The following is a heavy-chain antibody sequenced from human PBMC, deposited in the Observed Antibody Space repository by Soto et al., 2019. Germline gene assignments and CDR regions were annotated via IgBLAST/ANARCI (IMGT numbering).Heavy chain of an antibody. V-gene: IGHV1-18*01. D-gene: IGHD6-6*01. Sequence: QVHLVQSGAEVKKPGASVKVSCKGSGYAFTTYGITWVRQAPGQGLEWMGWISAHNGNTNYAQKHQGKVTVNRDTSTSTAYMELRSLRSDDTAVYYCARGRDGDYWGQGALVTVSS. CDR1: GYAFTTYG. J-gene: IGHJ4*02. CDR3: ARGRDGDY. CDR2: ISAHNGNT.